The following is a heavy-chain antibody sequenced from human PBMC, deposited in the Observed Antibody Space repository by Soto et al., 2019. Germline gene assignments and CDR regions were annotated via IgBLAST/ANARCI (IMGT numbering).Heavy chain of an antibody. D-gene: IGHD3-10*01. CDR3: ARGPVRDYGSGSYYSHYYYYGMDV. CDR1: GGSFSGYY. J-gene: IGHJ6*02. CDR2: INHSGST. Sequence: SETLSLTCAVYGGSFSGYYWSWIRQPPGKGLEWIGEINHSGSTNYNPSLKSRVTISVETSKNQFSRKLSSVTAADTAVYYCARGPVRDYGSGSYYSHYYYYGMDVWGQGTTVTVSS. V-gene: IGHV4-34*01.